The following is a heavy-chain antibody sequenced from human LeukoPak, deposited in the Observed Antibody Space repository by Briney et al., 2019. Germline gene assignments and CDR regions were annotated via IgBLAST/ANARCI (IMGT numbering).Heavy chain of an antibody. V-gene: IGHV4-59*02. Sequence: SDTLSLTCTVSGGSVSNYFWSWIRQPPGKGLEWIGYIYYSGSTNYNPSLKSRVTISVDTSKNQFSLKLSSVTAADTAVYYCARGVHVRKYDSNHNCFDPWGQGTLVTVSS. J-gene: IGHJ5*02. CDR1: GGSVSNYF. D-gene: IGHD3-22*01. CDR2: IYYSGST. CDR3: ARGVHVRKYDSNHNCFDP.